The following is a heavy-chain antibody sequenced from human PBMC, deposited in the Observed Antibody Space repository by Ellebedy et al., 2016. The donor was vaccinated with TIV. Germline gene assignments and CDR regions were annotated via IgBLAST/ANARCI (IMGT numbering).Heavy chain of an antibody. Sequence: AASVKVSCKASGYTFMSYGINWVRQAPGQGLEWMGWISAYTGNTNYAQKVQGGVTMSTDTDTGTAYMEVRSLRSDDTAVYYCARDLGITIFGVGANGMDVWGQGTTVTVSS. D-gene: IGHD3-3*01. CDR2: ISAYTGNT. V-gene: IGHV1-18*04. CDR3: ARDLGITIFGVGANGMDV. CDR1: GYTFMSYG. J-gene: IGHJ6*02.